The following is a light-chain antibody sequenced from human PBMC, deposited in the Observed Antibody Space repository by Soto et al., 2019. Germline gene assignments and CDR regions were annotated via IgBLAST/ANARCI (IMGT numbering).Light chain of an antibody. CDR3: SSYTGSSPV. V-gene: IGLV2-14*01. Sequence: QSALTQPASVSGSPGQSITISCTGTSSDVGGYNYVSWYQQHPGKAPKLMIYDVTNRPSGVSNRFSGSKSGNTASLTISGLQAEDEADYCCSSYTGSSPVFGGGTQLTVL. CDR2: DVT. CDR1: SSDVGGYNY. J-gene: IGLJ2*01.